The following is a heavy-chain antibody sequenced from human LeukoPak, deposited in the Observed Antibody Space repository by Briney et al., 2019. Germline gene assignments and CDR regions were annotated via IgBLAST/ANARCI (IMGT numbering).Heavy chain of an antibody. V-gene: IGHV1-24*01. J-gene: IGHJ5*02. CDR1: GYTLTELS. CDR3: ASRAWTNGVCCGWFDP. Sequence: ASVKVSCKVSGYTLTELSMHWARQAPGKGLEWMGGFDPEDGKTIYAQKFQGRVTMTEDTSTDTAYMELSSLRSEDTAVYYCASRAWTNGVCCGWFDPWGQGTLVTVSS. CDR2: FDPEDGKT. D-gene: IGHD2-8*01.